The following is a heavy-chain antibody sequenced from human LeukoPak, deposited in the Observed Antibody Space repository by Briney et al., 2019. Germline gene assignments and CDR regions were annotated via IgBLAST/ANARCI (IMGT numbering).Heavy chain of an antibody. CDR2: IYHSGST. V-gene: IGHV4-38-2*02. J-gene: IGHJ6*02. D-gene: IGHD3-9*01. CDR1: GYSISSGYY. CDR3: ARDVFPLANPPHRRYFDSYGMDV. Sequence: SETLSLTCTVSGYSISSGYYWGWIRQPPGKGLEWIGSIYHSGSTYYNPSLKSRVTISVDTSKNQFSLKLSSVTAADTAVYYCARDVFPLANPPHRRYFDSYGMDVWGQGTTVTVSS.